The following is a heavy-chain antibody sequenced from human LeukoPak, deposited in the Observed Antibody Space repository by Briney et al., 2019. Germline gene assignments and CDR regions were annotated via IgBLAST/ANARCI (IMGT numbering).Heavy chain of an antibody. CDR3: AREGYSSSWYEEGGWFDP. J-gene: IGHJ5*02. V-gene: IGHV3-48*04. D-gene: IGHD6-13*01. CDR2: ICSSGSTI. Sequence: PGGSLRLSCAASGFTFSSYWMSWVRQAPGKGLEWVSYICSSGSTIYYADSMKGRFTISRDNAKNSLYLQMNSLRAEDTAVYYCAREGYSSSWYEEGGWFDPWGQGTLVTVSS. CDR1: GFTFSSYW.